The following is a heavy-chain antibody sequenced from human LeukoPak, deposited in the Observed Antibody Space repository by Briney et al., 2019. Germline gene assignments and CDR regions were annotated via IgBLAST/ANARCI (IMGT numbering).Heavy chain of an antibody. CDR3: AKSEFSSSSPPFDY. CDR2: IYPADSDA. CDR1: GYSFTSYW. V-gene: IGHV5-51*01. J-gene: IGHJ4*02. D-gene: IGHD6-6*01. Sequence: GESLKISCKGSGYSFTSYWIGWVRQMPGKGLEWMGIIYPADSDARYSPSFQGQVTISADKSISTAYLQWSSLKASDTAMYYCAKSEFSSSSPPFDYWGQGTLVTVSS.